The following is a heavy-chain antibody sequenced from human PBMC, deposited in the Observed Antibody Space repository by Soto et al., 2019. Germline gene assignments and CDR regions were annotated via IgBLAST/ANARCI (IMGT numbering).Heavy chain of an antibody. CDR3: AKGRSYYYYYGVDG. CDR2: IIDSGGST. J-gene: IGHJ6*02. CDR1: GFTFSSCA. Sequence: GGSLRLSCAASGFTFSSCAMGWVRQAPGKGLELGSDIIDSGGSTYYADSVKGRFTISRDNSKSTLYLQMNSLRADDTALYYCAKGRSYYYYYGVDGWGQGTTVTVSS. V-gene: IGHV3-23*01.